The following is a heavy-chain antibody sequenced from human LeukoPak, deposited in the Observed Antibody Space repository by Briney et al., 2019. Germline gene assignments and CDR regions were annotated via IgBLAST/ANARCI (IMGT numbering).Heavy chain of an antibody. Sequence: GGSLRLSCAASGFTFNNYAMSWVRQAPGKGLEWVSGISGSGTSTYYADSVKGRFTISRDNSKNTLYLQMNSLRAEDTAVYYCASRNYYDSSGYYYYYFDYWGQGTLVTVSS. J-gene: IGHJ4*02. CDR1: GFTFNNYA. CDR3: ASRNYYDSSGYYYYYFDY. V-gene: IGHV3-23*01. CDR2: ISGSGTST. D-gene: IGHD3-22*01.